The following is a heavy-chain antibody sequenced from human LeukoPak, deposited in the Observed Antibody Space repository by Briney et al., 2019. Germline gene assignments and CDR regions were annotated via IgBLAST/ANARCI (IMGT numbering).Heavy chain of an antibody. D-gene: IGHD6-13*01. CDR2: ISYDGSNK. J-gene: IGHJ4*02. CDR3: ANLGSSWYADY. V-gene: IGHV3-30*18. CDR1: GFTFSSYG. Sequence: PGGSLGLSCAASGFTFSSYGMHWVRQAPGKGLEWVAVISYDGSNKYYADSVKGRFTISRDNSKNTLYLQMNSLRAEDTAVYYCANLGSSWYADYWGQGTLVTVSS.